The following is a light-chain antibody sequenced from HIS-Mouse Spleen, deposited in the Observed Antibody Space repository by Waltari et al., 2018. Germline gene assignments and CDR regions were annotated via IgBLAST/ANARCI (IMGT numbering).Light chain of an antibody. CDR1: SLSSYY. CDR2: GKN. CDR3: NSRDSSGNHVV. J-gene: IGLJ2*01. V-gene: IGLV3-19*01. Sequence: SSELTQDPAVSVALGQTVRITCQGDSLSSYYAHWYQQNPGQAPVLVIYGKNNRPSGIPDRFSGSSSGNTASLTITGAQAEDEADYYCNSRDSSGNHVVFGGGTKLTVL.